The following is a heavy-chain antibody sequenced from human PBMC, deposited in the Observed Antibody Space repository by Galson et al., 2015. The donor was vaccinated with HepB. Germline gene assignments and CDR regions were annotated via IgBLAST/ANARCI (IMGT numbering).Heavy chain of an antibody. CDR1: GFTFSSYA. CDR2: ISGSGGST. J-gene: IGHJ6*03. Sequence: SLRLSCAASGFTFSSYAMSWVRQAPGKGLEWVSAISGSGGSTYYADSEKGRFTISRDNSKNTLLLQMNSLRAEDTAVYYCAKAYCGGDCYPTYYYYYMDVWGKGTTVTVSS. D-gene: IGHD2-21*01. CDR3: AKAYCGGDCYPTYYYYYMDV. V-gene: IGHV3-23*01.